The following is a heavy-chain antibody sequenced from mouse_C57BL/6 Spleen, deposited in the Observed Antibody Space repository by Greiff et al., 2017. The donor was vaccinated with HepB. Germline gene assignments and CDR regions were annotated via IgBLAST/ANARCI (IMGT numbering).Heavy chain of an antibody. CDR1: GFTFSSYA. CDR3: ARGTTVVGEYYFDY. Sequence: DVMLVESGGGLVKPGGSLKLSCAASGFTFSSYAMSWVRQTPEKRLEWVATISDGGSYTYYPDNVKGRFTISRDNAKNNLYLQMSHLKSEDTAMYYCARGTTVVGEYYFDYWGQGTTLTVSS. CDR2: ISDGGSYT. V-gene: IGHV5-4*03. D-gene: IGHD1-1*01. J-gene: IGHJ2*01.